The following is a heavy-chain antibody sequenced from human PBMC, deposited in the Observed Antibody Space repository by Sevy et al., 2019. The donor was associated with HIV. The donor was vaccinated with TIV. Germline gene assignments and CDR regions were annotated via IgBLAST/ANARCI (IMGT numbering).Heavy chain of an antibody. J-gene: IGHJ4*02. CDR2: ISSSTNYI. Sequence: GGSLRLSCAASGFTFSSYSMDWVRQAPGKGLEWVSSISSSTNYIYYADSVKGRFTISRDNAKNSLFLQMNSLRAEDTAVYYCVREGGSCWYNFDYWDQGTLVTVSS. CDR3: VREGGSCWYNFDY. D-gene: IGHD6-19*01. CDR1: GFTFSSYS. V-gene: IGHV3-21*01.